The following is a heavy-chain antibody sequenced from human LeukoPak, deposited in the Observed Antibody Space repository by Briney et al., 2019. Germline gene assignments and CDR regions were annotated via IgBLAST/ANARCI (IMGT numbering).Heavy chain of an antibody. V-gene: IGHV4-39*07. CDR2: IYYSGST. CDR3: ARGGYSYGYSFGY. D-gene: IGHD5-18*01. CDR1: GGSISSSSYY. J-gene: IGHJ4*02. Sequence: KPSETLSLTCTVSGGSISSSSYYWGWIRQPPGKGLEWIGSIYYSGSTNYNPSLKSRVTISVDTSKNQFSLKLSSVTAADTAVYYCARGGYSYGYSFGYWGQGTLVTVSS.